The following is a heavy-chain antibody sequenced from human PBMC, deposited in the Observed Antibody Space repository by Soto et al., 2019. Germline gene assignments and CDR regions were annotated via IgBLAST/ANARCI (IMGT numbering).Heavy chain of an antibody. Sequence: PGGCLRLSWGASGFSSSSYKINWVHQAPGKGLEWVSYISSSGRTTYYADSVKGRFTISRDNAKNSLSLQMNSLRADDTAVYYCARDRDELVEIFHYYYGMDVWGQGTTVTVS. CDR3: ARDRDELVEIFHYYYGMDV. CDR1: GFSSSSYK. D-gene: IGHD2-21*01. J-gene: IGHJ6*02. CDR2: ISSSGRTT. V-gene: IGHV3-48*03.